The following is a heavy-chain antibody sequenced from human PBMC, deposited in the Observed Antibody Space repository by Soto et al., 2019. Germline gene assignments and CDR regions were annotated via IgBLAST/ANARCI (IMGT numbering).Heavy chain of an antibody. CDR3: ARLDFWSGYSSLLFDY. CDR1: GGSISSSSYY. CDR2: IYYSGST. V-gene: IGHV4-39*01. Sequence: SETLSLTCTVSGGSISSSSYYWGWIRQPPGKGLEWIGSIYYSGSTYYNPSLKSRVTISVDTSKNQFSLKLSSVTAADTAVYYCARLDFWSGYSSLLFDYWGQGTLVTVSS. J-gene: IGHJ4*02. D-gene: IGHD3-3*01.